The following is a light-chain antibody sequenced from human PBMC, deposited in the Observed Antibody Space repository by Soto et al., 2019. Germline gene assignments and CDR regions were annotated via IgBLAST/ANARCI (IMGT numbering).Light chain of an antibody. Sequence: EIVLTQSPGTLSLSPGERATLSCRASQSVSSSYLAWYQQKPGQAPRLLIYGASSRATGIPGRFSGGGSGTDFTLTTSRLEPADFAVYYCQHFGSSPPYTFDQGTKLEIQ. J-gene: IGKJ2*01. V-gene: IGKV3-20*01. CDR1: QSVSSSY. CDR2: GAS. CDR3: QHFGSSPPYT.